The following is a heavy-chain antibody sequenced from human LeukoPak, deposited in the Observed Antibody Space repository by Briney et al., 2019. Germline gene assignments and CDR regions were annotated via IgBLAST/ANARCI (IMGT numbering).Heavy chain of an antibody. J-gene: IGHJ5*02. D-gene: IGHD3-10*01. CDR1: GYTFTSYY. Sequence: ASVKVSCKASGYTFTSYYMHWVRQAPGQGLEWMGIINPSGGSTSYAQKLQGRVTMTRDMSTSTVYMELSSLRSEDTAVYYCARTSGTLSWFDPWGQGTLVTVSS. V-gene: IGHV1-46*01. CDR3: ARTSGTLSWFDP. CDR2: INPSGGST.